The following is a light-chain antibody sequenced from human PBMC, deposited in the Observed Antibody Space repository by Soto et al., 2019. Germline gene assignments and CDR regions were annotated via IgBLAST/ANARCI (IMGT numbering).Light chain of an antibody. CDR2: DNS. CDR3: QSYDSSLSAYV. J-gene: IGLJ1*01. CDR1: SSSIGAGYY. V-gene: IGLV1-40*01. Sequence: QSVLTQPPSVSGAPGQRVTISCPGSSSSIGAGYYVHWYQQLPGTAPKLLIFDNSNRPSGVPDRFSGSKSGTSASLAITGLQAEDEADYYCQSYDSSLSAYVFGTGTKLTVL.